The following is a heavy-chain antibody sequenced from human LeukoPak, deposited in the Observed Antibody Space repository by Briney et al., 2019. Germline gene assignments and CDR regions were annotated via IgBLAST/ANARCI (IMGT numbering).Heavy chain of an antibody. CDR2: IYYSGST. V-gene: IGHV4-59*08. CDR3: ASSNWGYFDY. CDR1: GGSISSYY. D-gene: IGHD7-27*01. Sequence: SETLSLTCTVSGGSISSYYWSWIRQPPGKGVEWIGYIYYSGSTNYNPSPKSRVTISVDTSNNQFSLKLSSVTAADTAVYYCASSNWGYFDYWGQGTLVTVSS. J-gene: IGHJ4*02.